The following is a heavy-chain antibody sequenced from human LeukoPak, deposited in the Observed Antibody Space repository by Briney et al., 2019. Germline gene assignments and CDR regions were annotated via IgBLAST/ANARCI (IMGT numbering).Heavy chain of an antibody. V-gene: IGHV3-11*01. D-gene: IGHD3-10*01. CDR3: ARDHLTLVAFDI. Sequence: VGCLRLSCAASGFTFSDYYMSWIGQAPRKGLDWVSYISSSGSTIYYADSVKGRFTISRDNAKNSLYLQMNSLRAEDTAVYYCARDHLTLVAFDIWGQGTMVTVSS. CDR1: GFTFSDYY. J-gene: IGHJ3*02. CDR2: ISSSGSTI.